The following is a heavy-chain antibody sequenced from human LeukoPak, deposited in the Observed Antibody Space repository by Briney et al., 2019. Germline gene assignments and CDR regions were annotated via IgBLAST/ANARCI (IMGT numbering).Heavy chain of an antibody. J-gene: IGHJ5*02. CDR3: ARSPYTSKFDP. V-gene: IGHV1-46*01. D-gene: IGHD3-16*01. CDR1: GYTFTSFY. Sequence: ASVKASCKASGYTFTSFYMHWVRQAPGQGLEWMGIINLSGGTTNYAQKFQGRVTMTRDTSTSTVYMELSSLRSEDTAMYYCARSPYTSKFDPWGQGTLVTVSS. CDR2: INLSGGTT.